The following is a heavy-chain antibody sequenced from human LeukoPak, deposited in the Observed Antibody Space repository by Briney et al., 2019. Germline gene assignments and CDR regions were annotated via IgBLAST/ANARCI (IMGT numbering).Heavy chain of an antibody. D-gene: IGHD3-22*01. V-gene: IGHV1-18*01. CDR1: GYMFRNYG. J-gene: IGHJ6*02. Sequence: ASVKVSCKTSGYMFRNYGITWVRQAPGQGLEWMGWISTFNGHTKYTQSLRDRVTMTTDTSTSTIYMELRSLRSDDTAVYYCAKGRVIYYDTTGYRPDDSFDIWGQGTTVTISS. CDR2: ISTFNGHT. CDR3: AKGRVIYYDTTGYRPDDSFDI.